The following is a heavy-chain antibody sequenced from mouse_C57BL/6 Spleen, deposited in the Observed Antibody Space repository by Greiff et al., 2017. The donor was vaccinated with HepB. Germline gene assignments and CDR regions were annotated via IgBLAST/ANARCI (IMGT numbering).Heavy chain of an antibody. CDR1: GYTFTSYW. V-gene: IGHV1-69*01. Sequence: QVQLQQPGAELVLPGASVKLSCKASGYTFTSYWMHWVKQGPGQGLEWIGEIDPSDSYTNYNQKFKGKSTLTVDKSSSTAYMQLSSLKSEDSAVYYGARLYFDDWGQGTTLTVAS. CDR3: ARLYFDD. J-gene: IGHJ2*01. CDR2: IDPSDSYT.